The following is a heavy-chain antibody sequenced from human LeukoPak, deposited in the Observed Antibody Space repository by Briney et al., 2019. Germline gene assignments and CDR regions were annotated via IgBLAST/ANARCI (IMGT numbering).Heavy chain of an antibody. CDR1: GFTFSSYA. V-gene: IGHV3-30-3*01. Sequence: GGSLRLSCAASGFTFSSYAMHWVRQAPGKGLEWVAVISYDGSNKYYADSVKGRFTISRDNSKNTLYLQMNSLRAEDTAVYYCARTLVVVMYYGMDVWGQGTAVTVSS. CDR2: ISYDGSNK. D-gene: IGHD3-22*01. J-gene: IGHJ6*02. CDR3: ARTLVVVMYYGMDV.